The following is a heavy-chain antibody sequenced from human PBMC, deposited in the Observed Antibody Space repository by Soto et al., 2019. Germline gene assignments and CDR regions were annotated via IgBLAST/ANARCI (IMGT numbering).Heavy chain of an antibody. CDR1: GGSFSGYY. CDR2: INHSGST. D-gene: IGHD5-12*01. J-gene: IGHJ5*02. V-gene: IGHV4-34*01. CDR3: ASYSGYEHNWFDP. Sequence: SETLSLTCAVYGGSFSGYYWSWIRQPPGKGLEWIGEINHSGSTNYNPSLKSRVTISVDTSKNQFSLKLSSVTAADTAVYYCASYSGYEHNWFDPWGQGTLVTVSS.